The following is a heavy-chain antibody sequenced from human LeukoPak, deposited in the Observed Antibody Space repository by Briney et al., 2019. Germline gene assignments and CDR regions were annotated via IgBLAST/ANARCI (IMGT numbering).Heavy chain of an antibody. CDR1: GYSISSGYY. Sequence: PSETLSLTCTVSGYSISSGYYWGWIRQPPGKGLEWIGSIYHSGRTFYNPSLKSRVTISVDTSKNQFSLKLSSVTAADTAVYYCARGYDGSGYYYRNWYFDLWGRGTLVTVSS. CDR2: IYHSGRT. CDR3: ARGYDGSGYYYRNWYFDL. J-gene: IGHJ2*01. D-gene: IGHD3-22*01. V-gene: IGHV4-38-2*02.